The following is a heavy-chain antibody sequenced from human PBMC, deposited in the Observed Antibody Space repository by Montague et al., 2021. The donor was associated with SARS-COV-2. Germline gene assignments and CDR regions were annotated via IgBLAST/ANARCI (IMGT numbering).Heavy chain of an antibody. Sequence: SETLSLTCAVYGGSFSGYYWSWIRQPPGKGLEWIGEINHSGSTNYNPSLKSRVTISVDTAKNQFSLKLSSVTAADTAAYYCARGSSFVTIFGVVITDPLFGYWGQGTLVTVSS. J-gene: IGHJ4*02. V-gene: IGHV4-34*01. CDR2: INHSGST. CDR3: ARGSSFVTIFGVVITDPLFGY. CDR1: GGSFSGYY. D-gene: IGHD3-3*01.